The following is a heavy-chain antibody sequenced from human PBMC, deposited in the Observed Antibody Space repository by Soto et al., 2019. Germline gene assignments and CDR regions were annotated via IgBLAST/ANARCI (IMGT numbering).Heavy chain of an antibody. CDR3: AADSALPYFSGTYITSKN. CDR1: GVTFTSSA. CDR2: IVVGSGNT. D-gene: IGHD2-15*01. V-gene: IGHV1-58*01. J-gene: IGHJ4*03. Sequence: SVKVSCKASGVTFTSSAVQWVRQARGQRLEWIGWIVVGSGNTNYAQKFQERVTITRDMSTSTAYMELSSLRSEDTAVYYCAADSALPYFSGTYITSKNCGQGNMVTVSS.